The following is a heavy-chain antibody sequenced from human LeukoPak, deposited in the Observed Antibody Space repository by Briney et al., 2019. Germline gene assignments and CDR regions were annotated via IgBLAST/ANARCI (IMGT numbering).Heavy chain of an antibody. J-gene: IGHJ3*02. CDR2: ISWNSNSI. CDR1: GFTFDDYA. D-gene: IGHD6-19*01. Sequence: PGGSLRLSCAASGFTFDDYAIHWVRQAPGKGLEWVSRISWNSNSIGYADSVKGRFTISRDNANNSLYLQMNSLRAEDTALYYCAKIRGNRQQWNALDIWGQGTMVTVSS. V-gene: IGHV3-9*01. CDR3: AKIRGNRQQWNALDI.